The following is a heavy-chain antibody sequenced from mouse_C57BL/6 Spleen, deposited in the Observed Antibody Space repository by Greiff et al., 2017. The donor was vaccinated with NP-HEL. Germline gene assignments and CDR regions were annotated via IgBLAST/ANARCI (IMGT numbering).Heavy chain of an antibody. CDR2: IHPYSGST. J-gene: IGHJ2*01. CDR1: GYTFTSYW. V-gene: IGHV1-64*01. CDR3: ARSPLSYGCDN. D-gene: IGHD1-1*01. Sequence: QVQLKQPGAELVKPGASVKLSCKASGYTFTSYWMHWVKQRPGQGLEWIGMIHPYSGSTNYNEKFKSKATLTVDKSSSTAYMQLSSLTSEDSAIYYCARSPLSYGCDNWGKGTTLTVSS.